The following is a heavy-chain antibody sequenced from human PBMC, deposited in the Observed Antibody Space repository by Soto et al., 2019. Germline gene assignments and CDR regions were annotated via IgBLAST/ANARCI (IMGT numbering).Heavy chain of an antibody. CDR3: AKGADYDILTGYYNEYYGMDV. Sequence: GGSLRLSCAASGFTFSSYGMHWVRQAPGKGLEWMAVISYDGSNKYYADSVKGRFTISRDNSKNTLYLKMNSLRAEDTAVYYCAKGADYDILTGYYNEYYGMDVWGQGTTVTVSS. CDR2: ISYDGSNK. V-gene: IGHV3-30*18. D-gene: IGHD3-9*01. J-gene: IGHJ6*02. CDR1: GFTFSSYG.